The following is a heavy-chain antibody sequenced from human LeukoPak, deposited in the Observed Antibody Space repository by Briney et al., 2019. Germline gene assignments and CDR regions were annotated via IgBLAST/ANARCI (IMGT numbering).Heavy chain of an antibody. D-gene: IGHD6-19*01. CDR3: AKPIAVAGGIDY. CDR2: IHYDGREQ. CDR1: GFIFSNHG. J-gene: IGHJ4*02. V-gene: IGHV3-30*02. Sequence: GGSLRLSCAASGFIFSNHGMHWVRQAPGKGLECVSFIHYDGREQYYADSVKGRFTISRDNSKNTLYLQMNSLRAEDTAVYYCAKPIAVAGGIDYWGQGTLVTVSS.